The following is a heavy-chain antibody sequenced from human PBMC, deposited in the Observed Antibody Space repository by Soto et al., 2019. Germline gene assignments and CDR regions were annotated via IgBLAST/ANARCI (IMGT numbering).Heavy chain of an antibody. V-gene: IGHV4-59*01. CDR1: GGSISSYY. D-gene: IGHD3-22*01. J-gene: IGHJ4*02. CDR3: ARVSGPLYYYDSSEIYYFDY. Sequence: SETLSLTCTVSGGSISSYYWSWIRQPPGKGLEWIGYIYYSGSTNYNPSLKSRVTISVDTSKNQFSLKLSSVTAADTAVYYCARVSGPLYYYDSSEIYYFDYWGQGTLVTVSS. CDR2: IYYSGST.